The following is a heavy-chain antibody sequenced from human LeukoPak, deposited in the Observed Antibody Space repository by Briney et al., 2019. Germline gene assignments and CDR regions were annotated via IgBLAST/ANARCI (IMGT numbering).Heavy chain of an antibody. CDR1: GFSFGGYG. D-gene: IGHD1-20*01. CDR2: ISWNSGNI. CDR3: AKDKSPYNWNAFDI. V-gene: IGHV3-9*01. J-gene: IGHJ3*02. Sequence: SLRLSCAASGFSFGGYGMHWVRQAPGKGLEWVSGISWNSGNIGYADSVKGRFTISRDNAKNSLFLQMNSLRAEDTALYFCAKDKSPYNWNAFDIWGRGTKVTVSS.